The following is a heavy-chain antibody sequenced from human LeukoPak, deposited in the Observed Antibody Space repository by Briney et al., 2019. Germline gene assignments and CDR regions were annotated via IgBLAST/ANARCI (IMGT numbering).Heavy chain of an antibody. Sequence: SETLSLTCTVSGGSISSGGSYWSWIRQPPGKGLEWIGSIYHSGSTYYNPSLKSRVTISVDTSKNQFSLKLSSVTAADTAVYYCARVELAIAVAGTGWFDPWGQGTLVTVSS. V-gene: IGHV4-39*07. CDR3: ARVELAIAVAGTGWFDP. J-gene: IGHJ5*02. CDR1: GGSISSGGSY. CDR2: IYHSGST. D-gene: IGHD6-19*01.